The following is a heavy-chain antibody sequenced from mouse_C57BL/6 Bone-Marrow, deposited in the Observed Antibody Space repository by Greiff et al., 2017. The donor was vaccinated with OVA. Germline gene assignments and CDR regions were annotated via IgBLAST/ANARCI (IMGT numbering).Heavy chain of an antibody. CDR2: IDPSDSYT. J-gene: IGHJ2*01. CDR1: GYTFTSYW. D-gene: IGHD1-1*01. Sequence: QVQLQQPGAELVMPGASVKLSCKASGYTFTSYWMHWVKQRPGQGLEWIGEIDPSDSYTNYNQKFKGKSTLTVDKSSSTAYMQLSSLTSEDSAVYYCASRYGSSSYYFDYWGQGTTLTVSS. CDR3: ASRYGSSSYYFDY. V-gene: IGHV1-69*01.